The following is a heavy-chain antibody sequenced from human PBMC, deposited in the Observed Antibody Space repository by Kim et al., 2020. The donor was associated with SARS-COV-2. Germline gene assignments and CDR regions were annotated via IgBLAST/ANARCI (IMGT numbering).Heavy chain of an antibody. J-gene: IGHJ1*01. D-gene: IGHD6-13*01. Sequence: ADTVKGRFTISRDNSKNTLYLQMNSLRAEDTAVYYCAKTQQRIAAAGSQHWGQGTLVTVSS. V-gene: IGHV3-23*01. CDR3: AKTQQRIAAAGSQH.